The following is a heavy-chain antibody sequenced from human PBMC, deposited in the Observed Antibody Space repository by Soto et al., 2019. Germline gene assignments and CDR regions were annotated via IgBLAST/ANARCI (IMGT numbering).Heavy chain of an antibody. CDR2: ISGSGGTA. J-gene: IGHJ4*02. D-gene: IGHD1-1*01. Sequence: EVQLLESGGGSVQPGGSLRLSCAASGFTFSSYAMHWVRRPPGKGLEWVSSISGSGGTAYYADSVKGRFSISRDSLVNTLYLQLNSLRAADTAVYYCAKGRGQNWNLDYWGQGTLVTVS. CDR3: AKGRGQNWNLDY. V-gene: IGHV3-23*01. CDR1: GFTFSSYA.